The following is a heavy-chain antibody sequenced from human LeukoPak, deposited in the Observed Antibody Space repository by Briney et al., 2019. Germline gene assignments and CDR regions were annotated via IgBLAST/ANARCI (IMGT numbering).Heavy chain of an antibody. CDR3: ARMYSGSYYYYYGMDV. V-gene: IGHV4-59*01. CDR2: IYYSGST. J-gene: IGHJ6*02. Sequence: SETLSLTCAVSGGSISSYYWSWIRQAPGKGLEWIGYIYYSGSTNYNPSLKSRVTISVDTSKNQFSLKLSSVTAADTAVYYCARMYSGSYYYYYGMDVWGQGTTVTVSS. CDR1: GGSISSYY. D-gene: IGHD1-26*01.